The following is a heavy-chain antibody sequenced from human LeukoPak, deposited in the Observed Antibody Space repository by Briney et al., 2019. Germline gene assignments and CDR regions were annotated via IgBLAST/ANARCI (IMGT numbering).Heavy chain of an antibody. Sequence: GGSLRLSCAASGFTFSSYSMNWVRQAPGKGLEWVSSISSSSSYIYYADSVEGRFTISRDNAKNSLYLQMNSLRAEDTAVYYCARRPQGGAHSLDYWGQGTLVTVSS. CDR1: GFTFSSYS. V-gene: IGHV3-21*01. J-gene: IGHJ4*02. D-gene: IGHD2-15*01. CDR2: ISSSSSYI. CDR3: ARRPQGGAHSLDY.